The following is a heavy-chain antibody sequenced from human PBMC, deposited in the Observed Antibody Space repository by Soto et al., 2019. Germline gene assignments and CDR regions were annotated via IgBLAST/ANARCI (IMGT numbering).Heavy chain of an antibody. J-gene: IGHJ4*02. CDR3: ARDQNGSANYYTQYFDY. V-gene: IGHV4-31*03. Sequence: PSETLSLTCTVSGGSISSGGYYWNWIRQHPGKGLEWLGYIYYSGTTYYNPSLKSRVTISVDTSKNQFSLKLSSVTAADTAVYYCARDQNGSANYYTQYFDYWGQGTLVTVS. CDR2: IYYSGTT. D-gene: IGHD3-10*01. CDR1: GGSISSGGYY.